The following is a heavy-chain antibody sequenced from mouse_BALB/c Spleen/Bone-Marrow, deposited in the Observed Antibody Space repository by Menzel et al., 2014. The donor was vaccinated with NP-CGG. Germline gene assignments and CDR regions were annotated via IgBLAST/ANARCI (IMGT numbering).Heavy chain of an antibody. CDR3: AREIITLYYYTMDY. D-gene: IGHD1-2*01. J-gene: IGHJ4*01. CDR2: IYPNNGGT. CDR1: GYTFTDYN. V-gene: IGHV1S29*02. Sequence: EVKLQESGPELVKPGASVKISCKASGYTFTDYNMHWVKQSHGKSLEWIGYIYPNNGGTGYNQKFKNKATLTEDNSSSTAYMELRSLTSEDSAVYYCAREIITLYYYTMDYWGQGTSVTVSS.